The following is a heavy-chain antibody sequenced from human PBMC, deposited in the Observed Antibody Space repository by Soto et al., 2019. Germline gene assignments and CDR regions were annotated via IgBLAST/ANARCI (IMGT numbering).Heavy chain of an antibody. D-gene: IGHD6-19*01. Sequence: SETLSLTCTVSGGSISSYYWSWIRQPPGKGLEWIGYIYYSGSTNYNPSLKSRVTISVDTSKNQFSLKLSSVTAADTAVYYCASRTSGWYFDYWGQGTLVTVSS. CDR3: ASRTSGWYFDY. V-gene: IGHV4-59*01. J-gene: IGHJ4*02. CDR2: IYYSGST. CDR1: GGSISSYY.